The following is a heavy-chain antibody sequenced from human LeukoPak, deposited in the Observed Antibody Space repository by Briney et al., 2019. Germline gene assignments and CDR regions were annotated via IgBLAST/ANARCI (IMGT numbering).Heavy chain of an antibody. CDR1: GYTFTSYD. Sequence: ASVKVSCKASGYTFTSYDINWVRQATRQGLEWMGLMNPNSGNTGYAQKFQGRVTMTRNTSISTAYMELSSLRSEDTAVYYCARSYSSSTYYYYGMDVWGQGTTVTVSS. V-gene: IGHV1-8*01. J-gene: IGHJ6*02. CDR3: ARSYSSSTYYYYGMDV. CDR2: MNPNSGNT. D-gene: IGHD6-13*01.